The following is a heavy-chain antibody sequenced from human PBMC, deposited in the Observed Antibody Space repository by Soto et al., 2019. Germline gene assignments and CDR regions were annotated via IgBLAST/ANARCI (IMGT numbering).Heavy chain of an antibody. V-gene: IGHV4-39*01. CDR2: IYYSGST. CDR1: GGSISSSSYY. D-gene: IGHD3-9*01. Sequence: QLQLQESGPGLVKPSETLSLTCTVSGGSISSSSYYWGWIRQPPGKGLEWIGSIYYSGSTYYNPSLKSRVTISVDTSKNQFSLKLSSVTAADTAVYYCARPRGDYDILTGYYTGTSYGMDVWGQGTTVTVSS. CDR3: ARPRGDYDILTGYYTGTSYGMDV. J-gene: IGHJ6*02.